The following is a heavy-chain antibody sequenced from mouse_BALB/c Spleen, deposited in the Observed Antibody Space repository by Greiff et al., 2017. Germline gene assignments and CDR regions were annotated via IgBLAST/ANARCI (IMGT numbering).Heavy chain of an antibody. D-gene: IGHD1-1*01. CDR2: ISYDGSN. V-gene: IGHV3-6*02. CDR1: GYSITSGYY. J-gene: IGHJ2*01. CDR3: ARLLFTTEDY. Sequence: EVHLVESGPGLVKPSQSLSLTCSVTGYSITSGYYWNWIRQFPGNKLEWMGYISYDGSNNYNPSLKNRISITRDTSKNQFFLKLNSVTTEDTATYYCARLLFTTEDYWGQGTTLTVSS.